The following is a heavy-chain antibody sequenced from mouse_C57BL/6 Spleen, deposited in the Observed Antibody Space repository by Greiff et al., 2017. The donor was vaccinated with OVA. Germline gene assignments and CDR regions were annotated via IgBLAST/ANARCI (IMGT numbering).Heavy chain of an antibody. CDR3: ARKDYDISWFAY. D-gene: IGHD2-4*01. V-gene: IGHV1-55*01. CDR2: IYPGSGST. Sequence: QVQLQQPGAELVKPGASVKMSCKASGYTFTSYWITWVKQRPGQGLEWIGDIYPGSGSTNYNEKFKSKATLTVDTSSSTAYMQLSSLTSEDSAVYYCARKDYDISWFAYWGQGTLVTVSA. J-gene: IGHJ3*01. CDR1: GYTFTSYW.